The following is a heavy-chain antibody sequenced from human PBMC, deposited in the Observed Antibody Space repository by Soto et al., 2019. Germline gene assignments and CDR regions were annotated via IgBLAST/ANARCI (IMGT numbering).Heavy chain of an antibody. CDR2: INSDGSST. D-gene: IGHD1-7*01. V-gene: IGHV3-74*01. J-gene: IGHJ4*02. Sequence: GGSLRLSCAASGFTFSSYWMHWVRQAPGKGLVWVSRINSDGSSTSYADSVKGRFTISRDNAKNTLYLQMNSLRAEDTAVYYCARGTPSDPDVIYYFDYWGQGTLVTVSS. CDR3: ARGTPSDPDVIYYFDY. CDR1: GFTFSSYW.